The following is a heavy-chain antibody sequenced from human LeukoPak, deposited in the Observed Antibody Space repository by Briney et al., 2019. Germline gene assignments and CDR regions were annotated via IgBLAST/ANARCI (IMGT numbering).Heavy chain of an antibody. V-gene: IGHV3-11*04. J-gene: IGHJ6*03. CDR3: ASPLGGRSKDNYYYYYVDV. Sequence: GGSLRLSCTASGFIFSDYNMTWIRQAPGKGLEWISDISSNGDAAYYTESVKGRFTISRDNAKRSLYLQMNSLRAEDTAVYYCASPLGGRSKDNYYYYYVDVWGKGTTVTVSS. D-gene: IGHD7-27*01. CDR2: ISSNGDAA. CDR1: GFIFSDYN.